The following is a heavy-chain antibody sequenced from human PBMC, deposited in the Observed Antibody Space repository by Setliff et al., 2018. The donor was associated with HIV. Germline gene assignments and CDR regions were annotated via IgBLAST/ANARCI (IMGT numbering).Heavy chain of an antibody. CDR1: GGTLSSYA. D-gene: IGHD3-16*01. CDR3: RWGRPIGTLGRPQYYFDF. CDR2: IVALFGAA. J-gene: IGHJ4*02. Sequence: SVKVSCKASGGTLSSYAISWVRQAPGQGLEWMGGIVALFGAANYAPQLQGRVTITADESTRTAYMELSSLRSEDAAVYYCRWGRPIGTLGRPQYYFDFWGQGTRVTVSS. V-gene: IGHV1-69*13.